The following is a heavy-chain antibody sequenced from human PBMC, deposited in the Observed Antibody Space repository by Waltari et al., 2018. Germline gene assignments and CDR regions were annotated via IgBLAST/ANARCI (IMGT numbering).Heavy chain of an antibody. CDR1: GFTFRSYE. Sequence: EVQLVESGGGLVQPGGSLRLSCAASGFTFRSYEMNWVRQAPGKGLEWVSYISSSGSTIYYADSVKGRFTISRDNAKNSLYLQMNSLRAEDTAVYYCARDGKIRFLESVGAFDIWGQGTMVTVSS. V-gene: IGHV3-48*03. D-gene: IGHD3-3*01. CDR3: ARDGKIRFLESVGAFDI. CDR2: ISSSGSTI. J-gene: IGHJ3*02.